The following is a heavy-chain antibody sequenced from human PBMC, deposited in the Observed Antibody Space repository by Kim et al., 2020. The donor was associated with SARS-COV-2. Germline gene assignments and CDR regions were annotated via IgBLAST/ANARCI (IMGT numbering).Heavy chain of an antibody. V-gene: IGHV4-4*07. Sequence: SETLSLTCTVSGGSISSYYWSWIRQPAGKGLEWIGRIYTSGSTNYNPSLKSRVTMSVDTSKNQFSLKLSSVTAADTAVYYCAREALDFWSGYYQPDFDYWGQGTLVTVSS. CDR2: IYTSGST. J-gene: IGHJ4*02. CDR3: AREALDFWSGYYQPDFDY. CDR1: GGSISSYY. D-gene: IGHD3-3*01.